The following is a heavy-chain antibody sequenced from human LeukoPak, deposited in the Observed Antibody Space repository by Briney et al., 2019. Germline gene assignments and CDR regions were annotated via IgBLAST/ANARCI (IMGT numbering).Heavy chain of an antibody. CDR2: INHRGST. CDR3: ARGLRQLVRSWHY. CDR1: GGSFSGYY. Sequence: PSETLSLTCAVYGGSFSGYYWSWIRQPPGKGREWIGEINHRGSTNYNPSLKSRVTISVDTSKNQLSLKLSSVTAADTAVYDCARGLRQLVRSWHYWGQGTLVTVSS. D-gene: IGHD6-6*01. V-gene: IGHV4-34*01. J-gene: IGHJ4*02.